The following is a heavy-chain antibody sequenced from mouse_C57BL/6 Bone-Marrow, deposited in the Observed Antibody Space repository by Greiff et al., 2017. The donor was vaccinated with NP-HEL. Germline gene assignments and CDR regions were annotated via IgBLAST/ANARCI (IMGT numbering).Heavy chain of an antibody. V-gene: IGHV5-6*01. CDR1: GFTFSSYG. J-gene: IGHJ1*03. D-gene: IGHD1-1*01. CDR2: ISSGGSYT. Sequence: EVNVVESGGDLVKPGGSLKLSCAASGFTFSSYGMSWVRQTPDKRLEWVATISSGGSYTYYPDSVKGRFTISRDNAKNTLYLQMSSLKSEDTAMYYCARNGYYVSSYEGDWYFDVWGTGTTVTVSS. CDR3: ARNGYYVSSYEGDWYFDV.